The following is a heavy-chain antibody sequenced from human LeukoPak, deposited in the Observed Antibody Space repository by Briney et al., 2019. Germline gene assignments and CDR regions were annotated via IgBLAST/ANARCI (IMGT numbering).Heavy chain of an antibody. CDR2: ISSSSSYI. V-gene: IGHV3-21*01. D-gene: IGHD4-23*01. CDR1: GFTFSSYS. J-gene: IGHJ4*02. CDR3: ARDYGGNSNKVLDY. Sequence: GGSLRLSCAASGFTFSSYSMNWVRQAPGKGLEWVSSISSSSSYIHYADSVKGRFTISRDNAKNSLYLQMNSLRAEDTAVYYCARDYGGNSNKVLDYWGQGTLVTVSS.